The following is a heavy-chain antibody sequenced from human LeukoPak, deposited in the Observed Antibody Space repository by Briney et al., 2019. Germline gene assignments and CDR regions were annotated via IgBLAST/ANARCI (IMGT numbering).Heavy chain of an antibody. V-gene: IGHV3-30*18. CDR2: ISYDGSNK. J-gene: IGHJ6*02. CDR3: AKAIKYSSSSWYYYGMDV. Sequence: TGGSLRLSCAASGFTFSSYGMHWVRQAPGKGLEWVAVISYDGSNKYYADSVKGRFTISRDNPKNTLYLQMNSLRAEDTAVYYCAKAIKYSSSSWYYYGMDVWGQGTTVTVSS. D-gene: IGHD6-6*01. CDR1: GFTFSSYG.